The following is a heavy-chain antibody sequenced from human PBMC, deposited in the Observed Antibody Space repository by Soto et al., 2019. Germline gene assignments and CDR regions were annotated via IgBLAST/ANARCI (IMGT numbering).Heavy chain of an antibody. D-gene: IGHD3-22*01. CDR3: ASTKYDSSAYYYWYLGL. J-gene: IGHJ2*01. Sequence: QVELVQSGAEVKKPGSSVKVSCQASEDTFRNYAISWVRQAPGQELEWMGGISPIFVTANYAQKFQVRVTITADTSANTVYLELSSLRSEDTAVYYCASTKYDSSAYYYWYLGLWGRGTLVTVSS. V-gene: IGHV1-69*06. CDR1: EDTFRNYA. CDR2: ISPIFVTA.